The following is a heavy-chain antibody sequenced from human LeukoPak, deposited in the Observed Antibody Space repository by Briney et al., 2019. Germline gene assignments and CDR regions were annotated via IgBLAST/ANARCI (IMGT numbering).Heavy chain of an antibody. CDR1: GGTFSSYA. D-gene: IGHD6-13*01. Sequence: GSSVKVSCKASGGTFSSYAISWVRQAPGQGLEWMGGIIPIFGTANYAQKFQGRVTITAVESTSTAYMELSSLRSEDTAVYYCARDLGGAAAGLGFDDAFDIWGQGTMVTVSS. V-gene: IGHV1-69*01. CDR3: ARDLGGAAAGLGFDDAFDI. CDR2: IIPIFGTA. J-gene: IGHJ3*02.